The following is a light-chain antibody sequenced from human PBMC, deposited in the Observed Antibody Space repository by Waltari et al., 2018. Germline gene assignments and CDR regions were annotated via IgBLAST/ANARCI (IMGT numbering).Light chain of an antibody. CDR1: RSNIGAGYD. Sequence: QSVLTQPPSVSGAPGQRVTISCTGSRSNIGAGYDVHWYQHLPGTAPKLLIYANTNRPSGVPYRFSASKSGTSASLAISSLQAEDEAEYYCQSYDSSLSGSGVFGGGTKLTVL. CDR2: ANT. J-gene: IGLJ3*02. V-gene: IGLV1-40*01. CDR3: QSYDSSLSGSGV.